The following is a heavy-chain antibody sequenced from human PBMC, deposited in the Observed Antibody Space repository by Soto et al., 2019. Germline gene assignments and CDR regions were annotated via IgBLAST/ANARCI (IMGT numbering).Heavy chain of an antibody. J-gene: IGHJ6*02. CDR1: GYTFTSYG. D-gene: IGHD1-20*01. CDR2: ISAYNGNT. CDR3: ARVSFAITVAYNYYYSSGMDV. Sequence: ASVKVSCKASGYTFTSYGISWVRQAPGQGLEWMGWISAYNGNTNYAQKLQGRVTMTTDTSRVTAYMERRSLRSADKTVYYCARVSFAITVAYNYYYSSGMDVWGQGTTVTVSS. V-gene: IGHV1-18*01.